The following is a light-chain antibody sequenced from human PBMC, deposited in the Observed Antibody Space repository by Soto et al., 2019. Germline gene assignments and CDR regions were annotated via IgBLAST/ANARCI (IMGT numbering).Light chain of an antibody. CDR2: GTT. V-gene: IGLV1-40*01. J-gene: IGLJ1*01. CDR1: SSNIGSGYD. CDR3: QSYDTTRGGYV. Sequence: QSVLTQPPSVSGAPGQRVTISCTGSSSNIGSGYDVHWYQQLPGTAPKLLISGTTNRPSGIPDRFSGSKSGTSTSLAITGLQAEYEADYYCQSYDTTRGGYVFVTGTKLTVL.